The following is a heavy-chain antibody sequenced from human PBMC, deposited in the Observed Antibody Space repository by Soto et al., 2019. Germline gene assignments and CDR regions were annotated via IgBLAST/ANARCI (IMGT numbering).Heavy chain of an antibody. CDR1: GFTFSSYS. J-gene: IGHJ6*02. CDR2: ISSSSSYI. V-gene: IGHV3-21*01. CDR3: ARAGRDTAQYYYYYGMDV. Sequence: SLRLSCAASGFTFSSYSMSWVRQAPGKGLEWVSSISSSSSYIYYADSVKGRFTISRDNAKNSLYLQMNSLRAEDTAVYYCARAGRDTAQYYYYYGMDVWGQGTTVTVSS. D-gene: IGHD5-18*01.